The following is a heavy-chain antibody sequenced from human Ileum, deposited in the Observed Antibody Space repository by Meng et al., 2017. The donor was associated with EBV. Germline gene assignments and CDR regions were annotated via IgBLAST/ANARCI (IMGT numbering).Heavy chain of an antibody. J-gene: IGHJ4*02. CDR1: GYTFTSYD. V-gene: IGHV1-8*01. CDR3: ATGVADFEY. D-gene: IGHD6-19*01. Sequence: QVQLVQSGSELKKPGASVKVSCKASGYTFTSYDINWVRQGTGQGLEWMGWMNPNRGTTGYAQKFQGRVTMTRNISKSTAYMDLSGLRSEDTAVYYCATGVADFEYWGQGTLVTVFS. CDR2: MNPNRGTT.